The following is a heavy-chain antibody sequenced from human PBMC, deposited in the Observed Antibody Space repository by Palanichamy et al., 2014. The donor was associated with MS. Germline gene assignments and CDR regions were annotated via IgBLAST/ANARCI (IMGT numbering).Heavy chain of an antibody. V-gene: IGHV3-23*01. CDR2: ISGTGDNT. CDR3: AAGAGGTALDY. Sequence: EVQLSESGGGLVQRGGSLRLSCAASGFTFSSYAMSWVRQAPGKGLEWVSAISGTGDNTYYADSVKGRFTISRDNSKNTLNLQMNSLRAEDTAIYFCAAGAGGTALDYWGQGTLVTVSS. D-gene: IGHD1-26*01. CDR1: GFTFSSYA. J-gene: IGHJ4*02.